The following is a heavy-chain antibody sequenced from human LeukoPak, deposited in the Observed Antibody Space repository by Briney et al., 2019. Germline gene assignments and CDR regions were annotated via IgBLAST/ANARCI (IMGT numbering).Heavy chain of an antibody. CDR3: ARGRRGYSYGLVY. CDR2: IIPILGIA. CDR1: GGTFSSYA. D-gene: IGHD5-18*01. J-gene: IGHJ4*02. V-gene: IGHV1-69*04. Sequence: ASVKVSCKASGGTFSSYAISWVRQAPGQGLEWMGRIIPILGIANYAQKFQGRVTMTRNTSISTAYMELSSLRSEDTAVYYCARGRRGYSYGLVYWGQGTLVTVSS.